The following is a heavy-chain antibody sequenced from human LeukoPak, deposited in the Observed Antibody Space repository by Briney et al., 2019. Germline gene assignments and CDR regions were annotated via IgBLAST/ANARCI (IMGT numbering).Heavy chain of an antibody. CDR2: ISSSSLAI. J-gene: IGHJ5*02. Sequence: GRSLRLSCAASGFTFNTYAMNCVRQAPGKGLEWISYISSSSLAIYYSDSVKGRFTISRDNVENSLYLQMNTLRAEDTAVYYCARSGHYGAGSYYSLNGFDPWGQGTLVTVSS. V-gene: IGHV3-48*04. D-gene: IGHD3-10*01. CDR3: ARSGHYGAGSYYSLNGFDP. CDR1: GFTFNTYA.